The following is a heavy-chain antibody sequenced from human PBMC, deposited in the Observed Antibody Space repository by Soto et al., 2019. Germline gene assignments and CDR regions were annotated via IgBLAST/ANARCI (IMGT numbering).Heavy chain of an antibody. Sequence: GGSLRLSCAASGFTFSKSAMNWVRQAPGKGLEWVSSVSSDSRYIYYGDSMEGRFTISRDNAENSLYLQMNNLRAEDTAVYYCARDRGGGALDYWGQGTLVTVSS. CDR3: ARDRGGGALDY. V-gene: IGHV3-21*01. CDR2: VSSDSRYI. D-gene: IGHD3-10*01. J-gene: IGHJ4*02. CDR1: GFTFSKSA.